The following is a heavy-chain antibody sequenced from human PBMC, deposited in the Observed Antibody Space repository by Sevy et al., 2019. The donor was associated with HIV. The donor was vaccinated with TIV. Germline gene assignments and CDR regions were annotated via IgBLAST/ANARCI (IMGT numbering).Heavy chain of an antibody. V-gene: IGHV4-34*01. D-gene: IGHD2-2*02. CDR2: INHSGST. CDR3: ARERGYCSSTSCYRKDYFDY. J-gene: IGHJ4*02. CDR1: GGSFSGYY. Sequence: SETLSLTCAVYGGSFSGYYWSWIRQPPGKGLEWIGEINHSGSTNYNPSLKSRVTISVDKSKNQFSLKLSSVTAADTAVYYCARERGYCSSTSCYRKDYFDYWGQGTLVTVSS.